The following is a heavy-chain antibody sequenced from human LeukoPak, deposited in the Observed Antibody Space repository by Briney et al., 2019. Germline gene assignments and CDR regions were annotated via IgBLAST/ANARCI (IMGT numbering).Heavy chain of an antibody. J-gene: IGHJ4*02. CDR3: ARFSPYCSGGSCYDVTGFDY. CDR1: GGSFSGYY. CDR2: INHSGST. V-gene: IGHV4-34*01. Sequence: SETLSLTCAVYGGSFSGYYWSWIPQPPGKGLEWIGEINHSGSTNYNPSLKSRITISVYTSNNQFSLNLSSVTAADTAVYYCARFSPYCSGGSCYDVTGFDYWGQGTLVTVSS. D-gene: IGHD2-15*01.